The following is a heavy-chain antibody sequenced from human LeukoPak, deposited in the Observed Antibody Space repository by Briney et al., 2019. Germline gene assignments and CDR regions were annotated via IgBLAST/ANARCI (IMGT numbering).Heavy chain of an antibody. V-gene: IGHV1-69*13. CDR2: IIPIFGAA. CDR3: ARVPDSSGYYWDYYYYYMQV. J-gene: IGHJ6*03. D-gene: IGHD3-22*01. CDR1: GGTFSSYA. Sequence: SVKVSCKASGGTFSSYAISWVRQAPGQGLEWMGGIIPIFGAANYAQKFQGRVTITADESTSTAYMELSSLRSEDTAVYYCARVPDSSGYYWDYYYYYMQVWGKGTTVTVSS.